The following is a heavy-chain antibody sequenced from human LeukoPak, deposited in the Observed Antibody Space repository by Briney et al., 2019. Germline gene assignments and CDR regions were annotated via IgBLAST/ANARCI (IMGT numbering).Heavy chain of an antibody. J-gene: IGHJ4*02. D-gene: IGHD5-12*01. CDR3: ARGRDGYNNFDY. CDR1: GGSIRTSSYY. Sequence: SETLSLTCTVSGGSIRTSSYYWGWIRQPPGKGLEWIGSIYYSGSTNYNPSLKSRVTISVDTSKNQFSLKLSSVTAADTAVYYCARGRDGYNNFDYWGQGTLVTVSS. CDR2: IYYSGST. V-gene: IGHV4-39*07.